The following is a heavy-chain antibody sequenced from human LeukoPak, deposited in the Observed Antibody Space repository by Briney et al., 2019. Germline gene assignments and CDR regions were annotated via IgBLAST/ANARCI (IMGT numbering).Heavy chain of an antibody. Sequence: PGGSLRLSCAASGFTISSDEMNWARQAPGKGLEWVLHISSSGSHIYYADSVRGRFSISRDTAKNSLYLQMNSLRAEDTAVYYCARGGSSRPLARWGKGTLVTVSS. CDR1: GFTISSDE. V-gene: IGHV3-48*03. CDR2: ISSSGSHI. CDR3: ARGGSSRPLAR. J-gene: IGHJ4*02. D-gene: IGHD6-6*01.